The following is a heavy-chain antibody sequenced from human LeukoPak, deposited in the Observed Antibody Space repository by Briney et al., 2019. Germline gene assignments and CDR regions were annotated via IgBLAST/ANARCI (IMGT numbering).Heavy chain of an antibody. J-gene: IGHJ3*02. V-gene: IGHV3-48*03. CDR1: GFTFSSYE. D-gene: IGHD6-19*01. CDR3: ARRAVAGPQVAFDI. CDR2: ISSSGSTI. Sequence: GGSLRLSCAASGFTFSSYEMNWVRQAPGKGLEWVSYISSSGSTIYYADSVKGRFTISRHNAKNSLYLQMNSLRAEDTAVYYCARRAVAGPQVAFDIWGQGTMVTVSS.